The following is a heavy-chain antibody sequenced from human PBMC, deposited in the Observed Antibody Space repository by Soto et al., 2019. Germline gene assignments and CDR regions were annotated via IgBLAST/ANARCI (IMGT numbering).Heavy chain of an antibody. V-gene: IGHV4-30-2*01. Sequence: SETPSLTFAVSGGSLSSGGYSWSWIRQPPRKGLEWIGYIYHSGSTYYNPSLKSRVTISVDRSKNQFSLKLSSVTAADTAVYYCARGSLEAYCGGDCYYFDYWGQGTLVTVSS. J-gene: IGHJ4*02. CDR1: GGSLSSGGYS. D-gene: IGHD2-21*02. CDR2: IYHSGST. CDR3: ARGSLEAYCGGDCYYFDY.